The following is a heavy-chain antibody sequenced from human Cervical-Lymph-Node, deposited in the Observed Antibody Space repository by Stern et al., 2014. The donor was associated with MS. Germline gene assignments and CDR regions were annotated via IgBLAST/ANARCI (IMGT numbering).Heavy chain of an antibody. V-gene: IGHV4-4*02. CDR2: IDESGST. CDR3: ARDPPGGLGMDV. Sequence: QLQLQESGPRLVKPSGTLSLTCAVSGDSLRGDKWWSWVRQSPGKGLEWIGEIDESGSTNYNPSLKSRVTISVDKSKNHFSLKLTSVTAADTAVYYCARDPPGGLGMDVWGQGTTVTVSS. J-gene: IGHJ6*02. CDR1: GDSLRGDKW. D-gene: IGHD3-16*01.